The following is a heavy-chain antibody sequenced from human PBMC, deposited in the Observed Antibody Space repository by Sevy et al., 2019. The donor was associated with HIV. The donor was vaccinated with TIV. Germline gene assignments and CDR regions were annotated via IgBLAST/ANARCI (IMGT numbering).Heavy chain of an antibody. V-gene: IGHV4-34*01. CDR2: INHSGST. Sequence: SETLSLTCAVYGGSFSGYYWSWIRQPPGKGLEWIGEINHSGSTNYNPSLKSRVTISVDTYKNQFSLKLSSLTAADTAVYYCARGGREGAARPGYWGQGTLVTVSS. CDR1: GGSFSGYY. D-gene: IGHD6-6*01. CDR3: ARGGREGAARPGY. J-gene: IGHJ4*02.